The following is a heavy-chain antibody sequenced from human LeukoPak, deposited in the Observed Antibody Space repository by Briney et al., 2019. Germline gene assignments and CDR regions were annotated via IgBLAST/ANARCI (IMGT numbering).Heavy chain of an antibody. Sequence: SVKVSCKGSGGTFSSYAINWVRQAPAQALEWMGGIIPIFGTANYAQKFQGRVTITADESTSTAYMELSRLRSEDTGVYYCARGISGDYDPPDYWGQGTLVTVS. CDR3: ARGISGDYDPPDY. D-gene: IGHD4-17*01. V-gene: IGHV1-69*13. CDR1: GGTFSSYA. J-gene: IGHJ4*02. CDR2: IIPIFGTA.